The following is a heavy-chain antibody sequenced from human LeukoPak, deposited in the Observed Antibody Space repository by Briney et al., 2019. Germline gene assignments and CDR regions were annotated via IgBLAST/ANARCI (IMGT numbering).Heavy chain of an antibody. V-gene: IGHV3-48*01. Sequence: PGGSLRLSCAASGFTFSSYSMNWVRQAPGKGLEWVSYISSSSSTIYYADSVKGRFTISRDISKNTLYLQMNSLRAEDTAVYYCATPLTGLNYWGQGTLVTVSS. J-gene: IGHJ4*02. CDR3: ATPLTGLNY. CDR1: GFTFSSYS. D-gene: IGHD1-14*01. CDR2: ISSSSSTI.